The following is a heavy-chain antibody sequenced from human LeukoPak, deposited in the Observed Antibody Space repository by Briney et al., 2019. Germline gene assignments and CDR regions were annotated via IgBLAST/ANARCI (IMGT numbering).Heavy chain of an antibody. CDR3: ARRRITMVRGAKRPYYYGMDV. J-gene: IGHJ6*02. V-gene: IGHV4-31*03. CDR2: IYYSGST. D-gene: IGHD3-10*01. CDR1: GGSISSGGYY. Sequence: SETLSLTCTVSGGSISSGGYYWSWIRQHPGKGLEWIGYIYYSGSTYYNPSLKSRVTISVDTSKNQFSLKLSSVTAADTAVYYCARRRITMVRGAKRPYYYGMDVWGQGTTVTVSS.